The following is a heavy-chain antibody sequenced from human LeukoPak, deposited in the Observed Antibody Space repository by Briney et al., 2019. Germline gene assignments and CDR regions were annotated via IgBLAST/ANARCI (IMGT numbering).Heavy chain of an antibody. CDR2: IYHSGST. V-gene: IGHV4-38-2*02. CDR1: GYSISSGYY. D-gene: IGHD3-16*02. CDR3: ARGRAELSYYMDV. J-gene: IGHJ6*03. Sequence: PSETLSLTCTVSGYSISSGYYWGWIRQPPGKGLEWIGSIYHSGSTYYNPSLKSRVTISVDTSKNQFSLKLSSVTAADTAVYYCARGRAELSYYMDVWGKGTTVTVSS.